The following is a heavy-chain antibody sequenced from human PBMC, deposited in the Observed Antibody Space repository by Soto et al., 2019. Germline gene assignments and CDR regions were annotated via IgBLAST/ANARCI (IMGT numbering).Heavy chain of an antibody. CDR3: AREPSTYRFDP. Sequence: GGSLRLSCAASGFTFSSYWMHWVRQAPGKGLVWVSRINSDGSSTSYADSVKGRFTISRDNAKNTLYLQMNSLRAEDTAVYYCAREPSTYRFDPWGQGTLVTVSS. CDR1: GFTFSSYW. D-gene: IGHD3-16*01. CDR2: INSDGSST. V-gene: IGHV3-74*01. J-gene: IGHJ5*02.